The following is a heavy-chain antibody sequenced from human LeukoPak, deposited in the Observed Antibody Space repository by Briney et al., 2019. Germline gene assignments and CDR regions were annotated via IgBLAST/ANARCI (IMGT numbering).Heavy chain of an antibody. D-gene: IGHD3-9*01. V-gene: IGHV3-23*01. Sequence: GGSLRPSCAASGFTFSSYAMSWVRQAPGKGLEWVSAISGSGGSTYYADSVKGRFTISRDNSKNTLYLQMNSLRAEDTAVYYCAKVYYDILTGYYRMWGYFDYWGQGTLVTVSS. J-gene: IGHJ4*02. CDR2: ISGSGGST. CDR1: GFTFSSYA. CDR3: AKVYYDILTGYYRMWGYFDY.